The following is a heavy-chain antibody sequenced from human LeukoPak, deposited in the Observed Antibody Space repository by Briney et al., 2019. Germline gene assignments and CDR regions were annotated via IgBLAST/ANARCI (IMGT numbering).Heavy chain of an antibody. J-gene: IGHJ4*02. CDR3: ARAFGSWYYFDY. D-gene: IGHD6-13*01. Sequence: GGSLRLSCAASGFTFSSYAMSWVRQAPGKGLEWVSAISGSGGSTYYADSVKGRFTISRDNSKNTLYLQMNSLRAEDTAVYYCARAFGSWYYFDYWGQGTLVTVSS. V-gene: IGHV3-23*01. CDR2: ISGSGGST. CDR1: GFTFSSYA.